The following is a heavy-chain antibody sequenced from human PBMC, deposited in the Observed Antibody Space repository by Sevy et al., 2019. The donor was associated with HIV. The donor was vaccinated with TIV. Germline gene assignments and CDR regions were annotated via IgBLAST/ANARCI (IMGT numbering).Heavy chain of an antibody. CDR3: AGENAWGRGYS. CDR1: GGSITSLY. CDR2: IYYNGHI. D-gene: IGHD3-16*01. J-gene: IGHJ4*02. Sequence: SETLSLTCTVSGGSITSLYWNWIRQPPGKGLEWIANIYYNGHINYNPSLKSRVTLSLDTSKNQFSLGLSSVTAADTAMYYCAGENAWGRGYSWGQXTLVTVSS. V-gene: IGHV4-59*08.